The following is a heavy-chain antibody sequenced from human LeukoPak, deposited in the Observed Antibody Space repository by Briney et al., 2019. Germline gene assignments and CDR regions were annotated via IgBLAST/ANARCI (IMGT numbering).Heavy chain of an antibody. Sequence: SETLSLTCTVSGGSISSYYWSWIRQPPGKGLEWIGYIYYSGSTNYNPSLKSRVTISVDTSKNQFSLKLSSVTAAGTAVYYCARDSYDSSGYRTYFDYWGQGTLVTVSS. V-gene: IGHV4-59*01. CDR3: ARDSYDSSGYRTYFDY. CDR2: IYYSGST. D-gene: IGHD3-22*01. J-gene: IGHJ4*02. CDR1: GGSISSYY.